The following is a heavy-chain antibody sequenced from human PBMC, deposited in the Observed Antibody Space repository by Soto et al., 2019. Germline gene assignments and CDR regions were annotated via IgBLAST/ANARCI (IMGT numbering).Heavy chain of an antibody. D-gene: IGHD3-9*01. V-gene: IGHV1-46*01. CDR2: INPSGDRT. Sequence: ASVKVSCKASGFSFSDYFMHWVRQAPGQGLEWMGIINPSGDRTDYAQKFQGRVTITRDTSTSTVYMDLSSLRYEDTAVYYCVRGIDEKSERYFDWLLQHWGQGTLVTVSS. CDR1: GFSFSDYF. CDR3: VRGIDEKSERYFDWLLQH. J-gene: IGHJ4*02.